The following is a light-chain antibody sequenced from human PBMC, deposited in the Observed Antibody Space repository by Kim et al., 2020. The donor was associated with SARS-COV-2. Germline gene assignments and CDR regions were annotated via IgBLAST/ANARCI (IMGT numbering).Light chain of an antibody. J-gene: IGKJ5*01. CDR3: QQYTSSPIT. CDR1: QTVRSGY. V-gene: IGKV3-20*01. Sequence: SPGERSTLSYRASQTVRSGYLAWYQQKPAQAPRLLMYDPSSRATDIPDRFSGSGSGTDFTLTISRLEPDDFAVYYCQQYTSSPITFGQGTRLEIK. CDR2: DPS.